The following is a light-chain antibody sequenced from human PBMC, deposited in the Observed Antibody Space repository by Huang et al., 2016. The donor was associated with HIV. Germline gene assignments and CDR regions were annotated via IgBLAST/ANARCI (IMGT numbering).Light chain of an antibody. Sequence: VVLTHSPATLSVSPGERATVSCRACDSIGSNLAWYQQRPGQAPRLLIQGAFTRATGIPARFSGSGSGTGFALTISSLRSEDSAVYYCYQYKSWRPQHTFGQETELEIK. V-gene: IGKV3-15*01. J-gene: IGKJ2*01. CDR2: GAF. CDR1: DSIGSN. CDR3: YQYKSWRPQHT.